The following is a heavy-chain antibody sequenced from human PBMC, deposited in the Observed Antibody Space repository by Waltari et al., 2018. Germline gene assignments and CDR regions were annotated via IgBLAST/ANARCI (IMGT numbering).Heavy chain of an antibody. V-gene: IGHV4-30-4*08. CDR2: IYYSGST. J-gene: IGHJ3*02. CDR3: ARDTTMVQGVSYAFDI. D-gene: IGHD3-10*01. CDR1: GGSISSGDYY. Sequence: QVQLQESGPGLVKPSQTLSLTCTVSGGSISSGDYYWSWIRQPPGKGLEWIGYIYYSGSTYYNPSLKSRVTISVDTSKNQFSLKLSSVTAADTAVYYCARDTTMVQGVSYAFDIWGQGTMVTVSS.